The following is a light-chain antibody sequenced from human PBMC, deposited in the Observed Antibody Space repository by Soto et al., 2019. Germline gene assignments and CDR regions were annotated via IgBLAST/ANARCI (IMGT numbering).Light chain of an antibody. CDR2: GAS. V-gene: IGKV3-15*01. CDR1: QSVSDN. CDR3: QQSINWPYT. J-gene: IGKJ2*01. Sequence: EVVMTQSPATLSVSPGERVTLSCRASQSVSDNLAWYQQKPGQAPRLLIYGASTRATTIPARFSGIRSGTEFTLTISSLQSEDFAVYYCQQSINWPYTFGQGTKLHI.